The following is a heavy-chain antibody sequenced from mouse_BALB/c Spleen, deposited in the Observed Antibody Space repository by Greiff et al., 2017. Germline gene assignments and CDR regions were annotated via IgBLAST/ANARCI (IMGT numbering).Heavy chain of an antibody. D-gene: IGHD1-1*02. CDR2: IYPGNVNT. CDR1: GYTFTSYY. V-gene: IGHV1S56*01. CDR3: AKSGGNYYAMGY. Sequence: QVQLQQSGPELVKPGASVRISCKASGYTFTSYYIHWVKQRPGQGLEWIGWIYPGNVNTKYNEKFKGKATLTADKSSSTAYMQLSSLTSEDSAVYFCAKSGGNYYAMGYWGQRTSVTVSS. J-gene: IGHJ4*01.